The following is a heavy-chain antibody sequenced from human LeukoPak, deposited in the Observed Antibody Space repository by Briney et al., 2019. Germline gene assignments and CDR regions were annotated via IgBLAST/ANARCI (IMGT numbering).Heavy chain of an antibody. CDR2: IRYDGSNN. Sequence: PGGSLRLSCAASGFIFSRCGIHWVRQAPGKGLEWVAFIRYDGSNNYYADSVKGRFTISRDNSKNTLYLQMNSLRPEDPALYYCAKALTLASDGTYFDYWGQGTLVTVSS. CDR3: AKALTLASDGTYFDY. D-gene: IGHD6-13*01. CDR1: GFIFSRCG. J-gene: IGHJ4*02. V-gene: IGHV3-30*02.